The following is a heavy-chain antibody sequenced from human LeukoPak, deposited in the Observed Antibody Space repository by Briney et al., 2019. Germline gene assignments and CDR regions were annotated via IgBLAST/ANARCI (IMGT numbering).Heavy chain of an antibody. J-gene: IGHJ4*02. Sequence: ASVKVSCKASGYTFTDFGISWVRQAPGQGLEWMGWISAYNGNTNYAQKLQGRVTMTTDTSTSTAYMELRSLRSDDTAVYYCARGHGSGSYMEIDYWGQGTLVTVSS. CDR2: ISAYNGNT. CDR1: GYTFTDFG. V-gene: IGHV1-18*01. CDR3: ARGHGSGSYMEIDY. D-gene: IGHD3-10*01.